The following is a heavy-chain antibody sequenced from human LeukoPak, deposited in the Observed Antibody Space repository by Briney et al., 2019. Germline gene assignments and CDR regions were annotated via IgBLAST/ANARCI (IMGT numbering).Heavy chain of an antibody. V-gene: IGHV1-18*01. J-gene: IGHJ4*02. Sequence: ASVKVSCKASGYTFTSYGISWVRQAPGQGLEWMGWISAYNGNTNYAQKLQGRVTMTTDTSTSTAYMELRSLRSDDTAVYYCARVRIVVGTIAAAGTRGVAAPDYWGQGTLVTVSS. CDR3: ARVRIVVGTIAAAGTRGVAAPDY. D-gene: IGHD6-13*01. CDR2: ISAYNGNT. CDR1: GYTFTSYG.